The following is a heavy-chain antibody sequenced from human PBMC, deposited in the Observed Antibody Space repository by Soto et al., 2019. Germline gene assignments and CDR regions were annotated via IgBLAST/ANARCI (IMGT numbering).Heavy chain of an antibody. CDR2: ISYDGSNK. CDR1: GFTFSSYA. V-gene: IGHV3-30-3*01. J-gene: IGHJ4*02. Sequence: QVQLVESGGGVVQPGRSLRLSCAASGFTFSSYAMHWVRQAPGKGLEWVAVISYDGSNKYYADSVKGRFTISRDNSKNTLYLQTNSLRAEDTAVYYCARDMGGVGATTPDYWGQGTLVTVSS. D-gene: IGHD1-26*01. CDR3: ARDMGGVGATTPDY.